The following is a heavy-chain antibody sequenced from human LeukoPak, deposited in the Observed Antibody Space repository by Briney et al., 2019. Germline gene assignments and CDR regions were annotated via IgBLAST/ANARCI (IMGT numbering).Heavy chain of an antibody. CDR3: ARDSGTTGEVKFDP. J-gene: IGHJ5*02. CDR2: MYYSGST. Sequence: PSETLSLTCIVSGGSISNYWGWIRQPPGKGLEWIGSMYYSGSTYYNPSLKSRVTISVDTSKNQFSLKLSSVTAADTAVYYCARDSGTTGEVKFDPWGQGTLVTVSS. V-gene: IGHV4-39*07. CDR1: GGSISNY. D-gene: IGHD3-10*01.